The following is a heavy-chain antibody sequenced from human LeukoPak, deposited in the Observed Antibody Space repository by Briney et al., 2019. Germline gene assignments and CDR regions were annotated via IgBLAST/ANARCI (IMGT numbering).Heavy chain of an antibody. V-gene: IGHV4-4*07. CDR2: LYPSVSP. Sequence: SETLSLTCTVSGGPIYSYYWSWIRQPAGKGLEWIGRLYPSVSPHYNPSLKGRVSMSVDTSKNQLALNLRAVTAADTAVYYCARLKFYDSTGYSPGHYMDVWGKGITVTVS. J-gene: IGHJ6*03. CDR3: ARLKFYDSTGYSPGHYMDV. CDR1: GGPIYSYY. D-gene: IGHD3-22*01.